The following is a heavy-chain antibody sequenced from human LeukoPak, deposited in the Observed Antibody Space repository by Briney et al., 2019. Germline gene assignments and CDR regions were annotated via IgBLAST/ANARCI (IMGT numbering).Heavy chain of an antibody. CDR2: IHPSTGNP. Sequence: ASVKVSCEASGYTFTSYGINWVRQAPGQGLEWMGWIHPSTGNPTYAQGFTGRFVFSLDTSVSTTYLQISSLKAEDTAVYFCARAFQSLGGLSLPDYWGQGTLLTVSS. CDR3: ARAFQSLGGLSLPDY. D-gene: IGHD3-16*02. J-gene: IGHJ4*02. V-gene: IGHV7-4-1*02. CDR1: GYTFTSYG.